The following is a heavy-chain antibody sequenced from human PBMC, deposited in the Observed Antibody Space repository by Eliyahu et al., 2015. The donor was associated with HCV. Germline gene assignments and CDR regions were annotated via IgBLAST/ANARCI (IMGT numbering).Heavy chain of an antibody. D-gene: IGHD5-18*01. J-gene: IGHJ4*02. CDR3: AREAGYSYGFYSLY. CDR1: GGTFSRST. Sequence: QVQLVQSGAEVKKPGSSVXVSCKASGGTFSRSTISWVRQAPGQGLEWVGGIIPFFGSANYAQKFQGRVTITADESTSTVYMELSSLRSEDTAVYYCAREAGYSYGFYSLYWGQGTLVTVSS. V-gene: IGHV1-69*01. CDR2: IIPFFGSA.